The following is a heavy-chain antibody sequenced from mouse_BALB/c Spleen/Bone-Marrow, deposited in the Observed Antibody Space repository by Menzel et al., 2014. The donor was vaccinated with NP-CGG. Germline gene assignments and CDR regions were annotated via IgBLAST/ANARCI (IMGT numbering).Heavy chain of an antibody. CDR2: IYPGDGDT. D-gene: IGHD2-3*01. Sequence: VQLVESGAELVRPGSSVKISCKASGYAISSYWMNWVKQRPGQGLEWIGQIYPGDGDTNYNGKFKGKATLTADKSSSTAYMQISSLTSEDSAVYFCARGRGWYLGYWGQGPTLTVSS. V-gene: IGHV1-80*01. CDR3: ARGRGWYLGY. CDR1: GYAISSYW. J-gene: IGHJ2*01.